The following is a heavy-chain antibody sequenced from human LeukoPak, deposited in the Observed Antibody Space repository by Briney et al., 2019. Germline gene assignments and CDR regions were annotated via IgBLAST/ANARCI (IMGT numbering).Heavy chain of an antibody. V-gene: IGHV1-2*02. CDR2: INPNSGDT. Sequence: ASVKVSCKASGYTITDYYMHWVRQAPGQGLEWMGWINPNSGDTNYAQKFQGRVTMTRDTSINTAYMDLTSLRSDDTAVYYCARAPGNDYTAIYYWGQGTLVTVSS. CDR1: GYTITDYY. CDR3: ARAPGNDYTAIYY. D-gene: IGHD4-11*01. J-gene: IGHJ4*02.